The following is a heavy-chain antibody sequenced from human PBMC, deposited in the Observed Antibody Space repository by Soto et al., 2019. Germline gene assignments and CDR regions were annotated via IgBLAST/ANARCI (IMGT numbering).Heavy chain of an antibody. J-gene: IGHJ4*02. CDR2: IYHVGFT. CDR3: ARVRPPTSTRPAAVLYSFDY. V-gene: IGHV4-4*02. D-gene: IGHD2-2*01. CDR1: GASVSSSHW. Sequence: QVHLQESGPGLVKPSGTLSLTCGVSGASVSSSHWWTWVRQPPGKGLEWIGEIYHVGFTSYNPSLKSRVIMCMAQSRNQFSLKMSSVTAAATAVYYCARVRPPTSTRPAAVLYSFDYWGQGSLVTVSS.